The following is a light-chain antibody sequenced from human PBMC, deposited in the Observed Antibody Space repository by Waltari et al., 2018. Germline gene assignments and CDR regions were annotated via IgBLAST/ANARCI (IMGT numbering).Light chain of an antibody. J-gene: IGKJ1*01. CDR1: QSVGRT. V-gene: IGKV3-20*01. Sequence: EIVLTQSPGTLSLSPGQRATLFCRASQSVGRTLAWYQQKPGKAPRLLIYDASTRATGIPDRFSATGSGTDFSLTISRLGPEDFAVYYCQKYGRLPATFGRGTTVEIK. CDR2: DAS. CDR3: QKYGRLPAT.